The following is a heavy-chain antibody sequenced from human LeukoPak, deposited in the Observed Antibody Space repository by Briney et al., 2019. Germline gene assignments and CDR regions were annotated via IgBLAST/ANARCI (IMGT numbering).Heavy chain of an antibody. CDR1: GHTFNAYY. CDR3: ARVNIVVVVAATGYFDY. CDR2: INPDSGGT. J-gene: IGHJ4*02. Sequence: ASVKVSCKASGHTFNAYYMHWVRQAPGQGLEWMGWINPDSGGTIYAQKFQGRVTMTRDTSISTAYMELSRLRSDDTAVYYCARVNIVVVVAATGYFDYWGQGTLVTVSS. V-gene: IGHV1-2*02. D-gene: IGHD2-15*01.